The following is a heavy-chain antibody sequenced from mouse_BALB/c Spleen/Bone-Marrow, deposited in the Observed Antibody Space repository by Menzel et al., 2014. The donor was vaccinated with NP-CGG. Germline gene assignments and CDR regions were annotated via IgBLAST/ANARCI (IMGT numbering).Heavy chain of an antibody. CDR1: GFAFSSYD. J-gene: IGHJ2*01. CDR2: ISSGGDNT. V-gene: IGHV5-12-1*01. D-gene: IGHD1-1*01. CDR3: ARHTLYYYPSDY. Sequence: EVKLVESGGGLVKPGGSLKLSCAASGFAFSSYDMSWVRQTPEKRLEWVAFISSGGDNTCYPDTVKGRFTISRDNAKNTLYLQMSSLKSEDTAKYYCARHTLYYYPSDYWGQGTTLTVSS.